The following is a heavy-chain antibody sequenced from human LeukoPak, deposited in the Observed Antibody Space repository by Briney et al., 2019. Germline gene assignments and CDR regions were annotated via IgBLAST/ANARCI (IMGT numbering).Heavy chain of an antibody. CDR2: IGGSGDST. D-gene: IGHD1-14*01. V-gene: IGHV3-23*01. J-gene: IGHJ4*02. Sequence: GGSLRLSCAASGFTFSTYTTSWVRQAPGKGLEWVSAIGGSGDSTYYADSVKGRFTISRDNSKNTLYLQMNSLRAEDTAVYYCAKYRMYHFDYWGQGTLVTVSS. CDR1: GFTFSTYT. CDR3: AKYRMYHFDY.